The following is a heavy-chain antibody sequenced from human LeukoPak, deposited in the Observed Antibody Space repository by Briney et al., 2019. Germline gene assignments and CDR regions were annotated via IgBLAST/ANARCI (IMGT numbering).Heavy chain of an antibody. V-gene: IGHV1-18*01. CDR3: ARAMGGDKSGYRPFDY. J-gene: IGHJ4*02. CDR1: GYTFTSYG. D-gene: IGHD3-22*01. CDR2: ISAYNGNT. Sequence: ASVKVSCKASGYTFTSYGISWVRQAPGQGLEWMGWISAYNGNTNYAQKFQGRVTMTRDTSISTAYMELSRLRSDDTAVYFCARAMGGDKSGYRPFDYRGQGTLVTVSS.